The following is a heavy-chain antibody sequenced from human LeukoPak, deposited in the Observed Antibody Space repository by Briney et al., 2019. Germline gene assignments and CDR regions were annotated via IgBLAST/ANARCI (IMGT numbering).Heavy chain of an antibody. Sequence: ASVKVSCKASGYTFTSYYMHWVRQAPGQGLEWMGIINPSGGSTSYAQKFQGRVTMTRDTSTSTVYMELSSLRSEDTAVYYCARAYYYDSSGYTSETLDYWGQGTLVTVSS. CDR1: GYTFTSYY. CDR2: INPSGGST. CDR3: ARAYYYDSSGYTSETLDY. D-gene: IGHD3-22*01. J-gene: IGHJ4*02. V-gene: IGHV1-46*01.